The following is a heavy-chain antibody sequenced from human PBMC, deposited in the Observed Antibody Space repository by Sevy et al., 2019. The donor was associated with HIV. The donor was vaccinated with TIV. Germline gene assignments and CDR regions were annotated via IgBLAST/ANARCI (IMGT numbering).Heavy chain of an antibody. D-gene: IGHD3-10*01. CDR3: AKVMVLWFGESPLGGIDV. CDR2: ISYDGSNK. CDR1: GFTFSSYG. Sequence: GGSMRLSCAASGFTFSSYGMHWVRQAPGKGLEWVAVISYDGSNKYYADSVKGRFSISRDNSKNTLYLQMNRLRAEDTAVYYCAKVMVLWFGESPLGGIDVWGQGTTVTVSS. J-gene: IGHJ6*02. V-gene: IGHV3-30*18.